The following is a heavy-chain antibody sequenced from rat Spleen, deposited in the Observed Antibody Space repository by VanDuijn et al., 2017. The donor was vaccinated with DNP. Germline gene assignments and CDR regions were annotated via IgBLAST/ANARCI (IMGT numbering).Heavy chain of an antibody. D-gene: IGHD1-10*01. Sequence: QVQLKESGPGLVPPSETLSLTCTVSGFSLTSYCVRCVRQPSGNGPEWMGRLWYDGDTAYNSVLKSRLSISRETSKNHVFLTMNSLQTDDTAVYYCYNNDLDYWGQGVMVTVSS. V-gene: IGHV2-63*01. CDR1: GFSLTSYC. CDR3: YNNDLDY. CDR2: LWYDGDT. J-gene: IGHJ2*01.